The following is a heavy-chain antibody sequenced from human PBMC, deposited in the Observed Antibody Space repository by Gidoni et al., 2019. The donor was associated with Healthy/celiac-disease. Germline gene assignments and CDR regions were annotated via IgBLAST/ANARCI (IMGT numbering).Heavy chain of an antibody. CDR2: IIPIFGTA. CDR3: ATRFPVTFGLYDYGMDV. V-gene: IGHV1-69*01. Sequence: QVQLVQSGAEVKKPGSSVKVSCKASGGTFSSYAISWVRQAPGQGLEWMGGIIPIFGTANYAQKFQGRVTITADESTSTAYMELSSLRSEDTAVYYCATRFPVTFGLYDYGMDVWGQGTTVTVSS. D-gene: IGHD3-16*01. CDR1: GGTFSSYA. J-gene: IGHJ6*02.